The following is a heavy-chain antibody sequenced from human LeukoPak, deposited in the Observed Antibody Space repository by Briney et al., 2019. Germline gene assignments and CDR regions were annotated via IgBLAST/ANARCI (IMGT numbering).Heavy chain of an antibody. CDR1: GGPFSDYY. D-gene: IGHD3-22*01. CDR3: ARDHLMIVNWFDP. J-gene: IGHJ5*02. V-gene: IGHV4-34*01. Sequence: SETLSLTCAVYGGPFSDYYWSWIRQPPGKGLEWIGKINHSGSTNYSPSLKSRVAISVDTSKNQFSLKLSSVTAADTAVYYCARDHLMIVNWFDPWGQGTLVTVSS. CDR2: INHSGST.